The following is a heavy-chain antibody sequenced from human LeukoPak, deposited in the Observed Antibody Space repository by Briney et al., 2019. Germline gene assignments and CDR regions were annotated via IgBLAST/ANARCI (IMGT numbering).Heavy chain of an antibody. D-gene: IGHD3-3*01. J-gene: IGHJ3*02. CDR3: AKGLVFGVVMLSRDAFDI. CDR2: ISWNSGSI. CDR1: GFTFDDYA. Sequence: GGSLRLSCAASGFTFDDYAMHWVRQAPGKGLEWVSGISWNSGSIGYADSVKGRFTISRDNAKNSLYLQMNSLRAEDTALYYCAKGLVFGVVMLSRDAFDIWGQGTMVTVSS. V-gene: IGHV3-9*01.